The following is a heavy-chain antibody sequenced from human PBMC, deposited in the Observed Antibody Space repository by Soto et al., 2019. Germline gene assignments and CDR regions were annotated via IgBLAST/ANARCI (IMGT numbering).Heavy chain of an antibody. D-gene: IGHD1-26*01. CDR1: GGTFDNFI. J-gene: IGHJ6*02. CDR2: IVPMLGTP. V-gene: IGHV1-69*01. CDR3: ARNGTYSSSLSQYSGMDV. Sequence: QVQLVQSGAEVKEPGSSVRVSCKASGGTFDNFIMNWVRQTPGQGLEWMGGIVPMLGTPTYAEKFKGRVTISATGSTSTMYMEVTSLRSEDTAIYYCARNGTYSSSLSQYSGMDVWGQGITVTVSS.